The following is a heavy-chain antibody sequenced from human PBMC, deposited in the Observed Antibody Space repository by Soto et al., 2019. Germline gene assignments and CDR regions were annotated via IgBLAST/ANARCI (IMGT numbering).Heavy chain of an antibody. CDR3: ALNVDSVDT. V-gene: IGHV1-3*01. CDR1: GYTFTRYA. CDR2: INPGNGNS. Sequence: QVHLVQSGPEVKKPGASVKVSCKASGYTFTRYAMHWVRQAPGQGLEWMGWINPGNGNSHYSLKFQGRVTCTRDTSATTAYMELTGLRPEDTARYICALNVDSVDTWGPGTLVTVSS. D-gene: IGHD2-15*01. J-gene: IGHJ5*02.